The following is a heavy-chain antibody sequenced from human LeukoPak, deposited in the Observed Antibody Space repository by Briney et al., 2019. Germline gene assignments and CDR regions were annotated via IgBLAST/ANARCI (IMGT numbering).Heavy chain of an antibody. V-gene: IGHV1-69*13. CDR3: ARDFLPLYELGSMSAFDT. Sequence: SVKVSCKASGGTFSSYAISWVRQAPRQGLEWMGGIIPIFGTANYAQKFQGRVTITADESTSTAYMELSSLRSEDTAVYYCARDFLPLYELGSMSAFDTWGQGTMVTVSS. CDR2: IIPIFGTA. J-gene: IGHJ3*02. D-gene: IGHD2/OR15-2a*01. CDR1: GGTFSSYA.